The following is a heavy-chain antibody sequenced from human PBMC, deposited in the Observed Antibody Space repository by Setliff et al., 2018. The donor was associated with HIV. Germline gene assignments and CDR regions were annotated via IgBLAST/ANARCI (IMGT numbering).Heavy chain of an antibody. J-gene: IGHJ6*03. CDR3: ARDDYGDYEGYYYYYMDV. CDR2: IYTSGST. D-gene: IGHD4-17*01. V-gene: IGHV4-4*07. Sequence: KSSETLSLTCTVSDGSISSYYWSWIRQPAGEGLEWIGRIYTSGSTNYNPSFKSRLTMSLDPSKNQFSLKLRSVTAADTAVYYCARDDYGDYEGYYYYYMDVWGKGTTVTVSS. CDR1: DGSISSYY.